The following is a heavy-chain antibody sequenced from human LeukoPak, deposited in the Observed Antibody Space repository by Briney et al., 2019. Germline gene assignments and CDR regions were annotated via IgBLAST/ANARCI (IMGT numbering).Heavy chain of an antibody. Sequence: PGGSLRLSCAASGFTFSSYAMSWVRQAPGKGLEWVSAISGSGGSTYYADSVKGRFTISRDNSKNTLYLQMNSLRAEDTAVYYCAGAEYYDSSGPLDYWGQGTLVTVSS. J-gene: IGHJ4*02. D-gene: IGHD3-22*01. V-gene: IGHV3-23*01. CDR1: GFTFSSYA. CDR3: AGAEYYDSSGPLDY. CDR2: ISGSGGST.